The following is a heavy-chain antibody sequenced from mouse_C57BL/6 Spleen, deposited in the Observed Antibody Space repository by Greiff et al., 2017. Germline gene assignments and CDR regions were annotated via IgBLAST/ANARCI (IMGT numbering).Heavy chain of an antibody. CDR1: GYTFTSYW. D-gene: IGHD2-2*01. J-gene: IGHJ4*01. Sequence: QVQLQQPGAELVKPGASVKLSCKASGYTFTSYWMQWVKQRHGPGLEWIGEIDPSDSYHNYNQKFKGKSTLTVDQSSSTAYMQLSSLTSEDSAVYYCARSLYYGNDEAMDYRAQGTSGTVSS. V-gene: IGHV1-50*01. CDR2: IDPSDSYH. CDR3: ARSLYYGNDEAMDY.